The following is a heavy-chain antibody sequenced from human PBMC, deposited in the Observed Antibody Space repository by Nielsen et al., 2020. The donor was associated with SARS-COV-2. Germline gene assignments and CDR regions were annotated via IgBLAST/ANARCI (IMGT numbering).Heavy chain of an antibody. J-gene: IGHJ6*02. CDR1: GFVVSDTN. CDR2: IYSGGTT. Sequence: ETLSLTCVASGFVVSDTNMNWVRQAPGKGLECVSIIYSGGTTYYVDSVKGRFTISRDNSKNTMYLQMNSLRAEDTAVYYCARDPRYRSGVWGQGTTVTVSS. V-gene: IGHV3-53*01. D-gene: IGHD6-25*01. CDR3: ARDPRYRSGV.